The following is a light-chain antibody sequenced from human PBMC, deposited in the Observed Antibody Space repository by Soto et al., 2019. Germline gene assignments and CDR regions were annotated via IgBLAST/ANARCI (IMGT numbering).Light chain of an antibody. CDR3: QQYYSTPYT. V-gene: IGKV4-1*01. CDR2: WAS. J-gene: IGKJ2*01. Sequence: EIVLTQSPVSMSVSMGEMATINCKSSRSLLCSSNTKNYLAWYQQKPGQPPKLLIYWASTRESGVPDRFSASGSGTDFTLTISSLQAEDVAVYYCQQYYSTPYTFGQGTKVDIK. CDR1: RSLLCSSNTKNY.